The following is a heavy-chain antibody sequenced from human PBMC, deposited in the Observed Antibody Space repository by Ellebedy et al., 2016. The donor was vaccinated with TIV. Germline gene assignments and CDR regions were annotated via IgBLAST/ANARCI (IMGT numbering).Heavy chain of an antibody. CDR3: ARDRGYSYGGFLAFDY. D-gene: IGHD5-18*01. Sequence: SVKVSCXASGGTFSSYAISWVRQAPGQGLEWMGGIIPIFGTANYAQKFQGRVTITADESTSTAYMELSSLRSEDTAVYYCARDRGYSYGGFLAFDYWGQGTLVTVSS. J-gene: IGHJ4*02. CDR1: GGTFSSYA. V-gene: IGHV1-69*13. CDR2: IIPIFGTA.